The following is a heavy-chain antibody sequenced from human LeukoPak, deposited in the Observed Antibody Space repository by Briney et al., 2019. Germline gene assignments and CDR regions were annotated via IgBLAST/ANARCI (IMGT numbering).Heavy chain of an antibody. D-gene: IGHD4-17*01. CDR1: GFSFSIHC. Sequence: GDSLRLSCEGSGFSFSIHCMNWFRRARGKGLEGVASIKQEETPRYNVDLVKGRFTVSRDNTKNSLYLQLNSLGVDDTSIYYCARGPDYGDFVDFLDYWGQGALVTVSS. V-gene: IGHV3-7*01. CDR3: ARGPDYGDFVDFLDY. J-gene: IGHJ4*02. CDR2: IKQEETPR.